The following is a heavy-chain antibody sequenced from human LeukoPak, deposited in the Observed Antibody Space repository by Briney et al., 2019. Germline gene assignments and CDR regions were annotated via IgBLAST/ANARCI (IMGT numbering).Heavy chain of an antibody. CDR3: ARELAVIYYYYYYGMDV. J-gene: IGHJ6*02. CDR2: INHSGST. CDR1: GGSFSGYY. Sequence: PSETLSLTCAVYGGSFSGYYWSWIRQPPGKGLEWIGEINHSGSTNYNPSLKSRVTISVDTSKNQFSLKLSSVTAADTAVYYCARELAVIYYYYYYGMDVWGQGTTVTVSS. V-gene: IGHV4-34*01. D-gene: IGHD2-21*01.